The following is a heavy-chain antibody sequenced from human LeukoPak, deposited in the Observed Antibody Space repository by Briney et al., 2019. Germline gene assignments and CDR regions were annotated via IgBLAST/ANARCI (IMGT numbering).Heavy chain of an antibody. CDR2: ISGSGGGT. D-gene: IGHD1-26*01. J-gene: IGHJ4*02. V-gene: IGHV3-23*01. Sequence: GGSLRLSCAASGFTFSTYGMSWVRQAPGKGLEWVSAISGSGGGTYFADSVKGRFTISRDNSKNTLFLQMDSLRADDTAVYYCARESGGSYRLDYWGQGTLVTVSS. CDR1: GFTFSTYG. CDR3: ARESGGSYRLDY.